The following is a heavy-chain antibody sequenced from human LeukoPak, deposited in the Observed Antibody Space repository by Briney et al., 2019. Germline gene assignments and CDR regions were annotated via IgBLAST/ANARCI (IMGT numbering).Heavy chain of an antibody. CDR2: ILSKTSGGTT. CDR3: VADISESSAYPFDY. J-gene: IGHJ4*02. Sequence: PGESLRLSCAASGFSFAYAWMTWVRQAPGKGLECVGRILSKTSGGTTEYAAPVKGRFTISRDDATDTVYLQMNSLKTENTAVYYCVADISESSAYPFDYWGQGTTVTVSS. CDR1: GFSFAYAW. V-gene: IGHV3-15*01. D-gene: IGHD3-22*01.